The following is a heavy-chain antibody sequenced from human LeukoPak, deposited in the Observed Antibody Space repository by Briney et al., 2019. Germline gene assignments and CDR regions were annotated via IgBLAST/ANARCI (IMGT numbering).Heavy chain of an antibody. CDR1: GYTFTGYY. Sequence: SVKVSCKASGYTFTGYYMHWVRQAPGQGLEWMGWINPNSGGTNYAQKFQGRVTMTRDTSISTAYMELSRLRSDDTAVYYCARDSATVTTSGAFDIWGQGTMVTVSS. D-gene: IGHD4-17*01. CDR2: INPNSGGT. V-gene: IGHV1-2*02. J-gene: IGHJ3*02. CDR3: ARDSATVTTSGAFDI.